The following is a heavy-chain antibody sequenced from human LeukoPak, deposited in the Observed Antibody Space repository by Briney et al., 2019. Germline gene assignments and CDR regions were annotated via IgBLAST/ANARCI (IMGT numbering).Heavy chain of an antibody. D-gene: IGHD4-17*01. Sequence: GGSLRLSCAASGFTFSSYAMHWVRQAPGKGLEWVAVISYDGSNKYYADSVKGRFTISRDNSKNTLYLQMNSLRAEDTAVYYCARGGLRSDYWGQGTLVTVSS. CDR3: ARGGLRSDY. CDR1: GFTFSSYA. V-gene: IGHV3-30*04. CDR2: ISYDGSNK. J-gene: IGHJ4*02.